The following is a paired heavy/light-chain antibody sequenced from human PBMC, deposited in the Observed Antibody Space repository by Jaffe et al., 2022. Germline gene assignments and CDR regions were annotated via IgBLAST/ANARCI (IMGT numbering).Heavy chain of an antibody. Sequence: QVQLVESGGGVVQPGRSLRLSCAASGFTFSTFGMQWVRQAPGKGLEWMAVISFDGHVKYYADSVRGRFTVSRDNSKNTLYLQMNSLRAEDTAVYYCTKEFHSNGYGAYFDYWGLGTLVTVSS. J-gene: IGHJ4*02. CDR2: ISFDGHVK. V-gene: IGHV3-30*18. CDR3: TKEFHSNGYGAYFDY. CDR1: GFTFSTFG. D-gene: IGHD5-18*01.
Light chain of an antibody. J-gene: IGKJ5*01. V-gene: IGKV1-5*03. CDR2: KAS. CDR1: QSISSW. Sequence: DIQMTQSPSTLSASVGDRVTITCRASQSISSWLAWYQQKPGKAPNLLIYKASSLESGVPSRFSGSGSGTEFTLTISSLQPDDFATYYCQQYNSFPSTFGQGTRLEIK. CDR3: QQYNSFPST.